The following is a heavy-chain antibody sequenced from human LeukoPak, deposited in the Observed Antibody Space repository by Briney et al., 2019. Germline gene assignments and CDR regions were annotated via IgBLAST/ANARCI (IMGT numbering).Heavy chain of an antibody. CDR2: ISGSGHNT. V-gene: IGHV3-23*01. Sequence: PGGTLRLSCAASGFTFSNYGMNWVRQAPGKGLEWVSAISGSGHNTYYADSVKGRFTISRDNSKNTLYLQMNSLRAEDTAVYYCASKSPLRFIGAFDIWGQGTMVTVSS. D-gene: IGHD3-3*01. J-gene: IGHJ3*02. CDR3: ASKSPLRFIGAFDI. CDR1: GFTFSNYG.